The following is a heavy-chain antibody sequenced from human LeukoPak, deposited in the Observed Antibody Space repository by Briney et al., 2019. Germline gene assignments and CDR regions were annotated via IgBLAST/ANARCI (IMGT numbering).Heavy chain of an antibody. Sequence: GGSLRLSCTASGFTFCDYTMSWVRQAPGKGLEWVGCSRSKTYGRTTEYAASVKGRFTISRDDSKSIAYLQMNSLKTEDTAVYYCTRSRQLDYWGQGTLVTVSS. D-gene: IGHD2-2*01. J-gene: IGHJ4*02. CDR1: GFTFCDYT. CDR3: TRSRQLDY. V-gene: IGHV3-49*04. CDR2: SRSKTYGRTT.